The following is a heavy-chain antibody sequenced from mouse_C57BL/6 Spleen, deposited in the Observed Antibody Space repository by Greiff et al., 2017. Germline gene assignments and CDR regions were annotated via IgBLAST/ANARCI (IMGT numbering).Heavy chain of an antibody. Sequence: EVKLMESGGGLVKPGGSLKLSCAASGFTFSDYGMHWVRQAPEKGLEWVAYISSGSSTIYYADTVKGRFTISRDNAKNTLFLQMTSLRSEDTAMYYCARGTGFFSYFDYWGQGTTLTVSS. J-gene: IGHJ2*01. D-gene: IGHD4-1*01. V-gene: IGHV5-17*01. CDR1: GFTFSDYG. CDR3: ARGTGFFSYFDY. CDR2: ISSGSSTI.